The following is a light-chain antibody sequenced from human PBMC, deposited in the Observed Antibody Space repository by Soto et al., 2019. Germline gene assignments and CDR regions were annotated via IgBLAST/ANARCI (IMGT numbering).Light chain of an antibody. CDR3: QRRFSTPLT. CDR2: AAS. J-gene: IGKJ4*01. Sequence: DIQMTQSPSSLSASVGDRVTITCRASPSISSYLHWYQQKPGKSPKLLIYAASSLQSGVPSRFSGSGSGTDFTLTISSLQPEDFATYYCQRRFSTPLTFGGGTKVEIK. CDR1: PSISSY. V-gene: IGKV1-39*01.